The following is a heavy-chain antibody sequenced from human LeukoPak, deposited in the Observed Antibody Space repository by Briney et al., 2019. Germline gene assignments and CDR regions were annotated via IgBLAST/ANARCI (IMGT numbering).Heavy chain of an antibody. CDR3: AKGFGSGPKYYYDSSGYHNYFDY. D-gene: IGHD3-22*01. CDR2: IWYDGSNK. CDR1: GVTFSSYG. J-gene: IGHJ4*02. Sequence: PGGSLRLSCAASGVTFSSYGMHWVRQAPGKGLEWVAVIWYDGSNKYYADSVKGRFTISRDNSKNTLYLQMNSLRAEDTAVYYCAKGFGSGPKYYYDSSGYHNYFDYWGQGTLVTVSS. V-gene: IGHV3-33*06.